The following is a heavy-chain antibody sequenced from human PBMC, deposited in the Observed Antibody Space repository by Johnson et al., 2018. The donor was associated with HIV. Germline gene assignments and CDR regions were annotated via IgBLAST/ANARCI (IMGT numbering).Heavy chain of an antibody. CDR1: GFTFSTYG. CDR3: AKDLSDSSGYHDAFDI. CDR2: IRYDGSNK. D-gene: IGHD3-22*01. V-gene: IGHV3-30*02. J-gene: IGHJ3*02. Sequence: QVQLVESGGGVVQPGGSLRLSCAASGFTFSTYGMHWVRQAPGKGLEWVAFIRYDGSNKYYADSVKGRFTLSRDNSKKTLYMQMNSLRAEDTAVYYCAKDLSDSSGYHDAFDIWGQGTMVTVSS.